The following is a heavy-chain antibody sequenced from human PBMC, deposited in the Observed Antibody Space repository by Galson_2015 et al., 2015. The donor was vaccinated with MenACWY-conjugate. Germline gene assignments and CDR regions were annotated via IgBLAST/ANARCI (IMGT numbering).Heavy chain of an antibody. Sequence: SLRLSCAASGFTFRRFGMHWVRQAPCKGLEWMAVISYDGSNESYADSVKGRFTISRDNSKNTLYLQMNSLRADDTAVYYCAKDWSVPYSTISYYFYMDVWGKGTTVTVSS. V-gene: IGHV3-30*18. CDR2: ISYDGSNE. J-gene: IGHJ6*03. CDR1: GFTFRRFG. CDR3: AKDWSVPYSTISYYFYMDV. D-gene: IGHD6-13*01.